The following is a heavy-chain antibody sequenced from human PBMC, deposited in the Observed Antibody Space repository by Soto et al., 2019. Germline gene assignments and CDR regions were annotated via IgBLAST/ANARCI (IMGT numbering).Heavy chain of an antibody. Sequence: GGSLRLSCAASGFTFSSYDMHWVRQATGKGLEWVSAIGTAGGPYYPGSVKGRFTISRENAKNSLYLQMNSLRAGDTAVYYCARGDTATGTGAFDIWGQGTMVTVSS. J-gene: IGHJ3*02. CDR2: IGTAGGP. D-gene: IGHD5-18*01. CDR1: GFTFSSYD. CDR3: ARGDTATGTGAFDI. V-gene: IGHV3-13*05.